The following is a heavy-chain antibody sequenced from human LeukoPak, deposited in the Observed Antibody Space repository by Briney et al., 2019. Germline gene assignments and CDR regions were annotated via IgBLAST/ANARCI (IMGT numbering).Heavy chain of an antibody. V-gene: IGHV6-1*01. D-gene: IGHD3-10*01. CDR3: ARAPDYYGSGSYYNHFDY. CDR2: TYYRSKWYN. J-gene: IGHJ4*02. Sequence: SQTLLLTCAISGDSVSSSSAAWNWIRQSPSRGLEWLGRTYYRSKWYNDYEVSVTSRITINPDTSKNQFSLQLNSVTPEDTAVYYCARAPDYYGSGSYYNHFDYWGQGTLVTVSS. CDR1: GDSVSSSSAA.